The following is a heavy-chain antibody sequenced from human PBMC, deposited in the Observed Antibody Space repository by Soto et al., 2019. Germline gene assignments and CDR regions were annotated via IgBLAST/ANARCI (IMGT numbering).Heavy chain of an antibody. CDR2: INHSGST. CDR3: ARGESRYDYVWGRYRSKYYYYGMDV. D-gene: IGHD3-16*02. Sequence: PSETLSLTCAVYGGSFSGYYWSWIRQPPGKGLEWIGEINHSGSTNYNPSLKSRVTISVDTSKNQFSLKLSSVTAAETAVYYCARGESRYDYVWGRYRSKYYYYGMDVWGQGTTVTVS. CDR1: GGSFSGYY. J-gene: IGHJ6*02. V-gene: IGHV4-34*01.